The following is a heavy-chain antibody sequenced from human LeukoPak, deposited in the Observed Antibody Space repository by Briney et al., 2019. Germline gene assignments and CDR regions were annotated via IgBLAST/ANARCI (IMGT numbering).Heavy chain of an antibody. CDR1: GGSISSYY. CDR3: ARADYYDILTGYYNDAFDI. V-gene: IGHV4-4*07. Sequence: SETLSLTCTVSGGSISSYYWSWIRQPAGKGLEWIGRIYTSGSTNYNPSLKSRVTMSVDTSKNRFSLKLSSVSAADTAVYYCARADYYDILTGYYNDAFDIWGQGTMVTVSS. J-gene: IGHJ3*02. D-gene: IGHD3-9*01. CDR2: IYTSGST.